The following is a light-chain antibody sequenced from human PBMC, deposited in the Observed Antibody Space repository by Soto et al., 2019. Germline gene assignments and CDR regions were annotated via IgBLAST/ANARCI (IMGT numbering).Light chain of an antibody. Sequence: QSALTQPASVSGSPGQSITISCTGTNNDIGGYNFVSWYQQHPGKAPKLLIYEVINRPSGVSNRFSGSKSGNTASLSISGLQAEDEADYYCNSYTSGATRVFGGGTRVTVL. V-gene: IGLV2-14*01. CDR3: NSYTSGATRV. CDR1: NNDIGGYNF. J-gene: IGLJ3*02. CDR2: EVI.